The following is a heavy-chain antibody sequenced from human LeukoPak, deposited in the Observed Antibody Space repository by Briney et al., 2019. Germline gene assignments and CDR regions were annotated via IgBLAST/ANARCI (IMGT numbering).Heavy chain of an antibody. CDR2: INHSGST. D-gene: IGHD6-6*01. J-gene: IGHJ4*02. Sequence: SETLSLTCAVYGGSFSGYYWSWIRQPPGKGLEWIGEINHSGSTNYNPSLKSGVTISVHTSNNQFSLKLRSVSAGDTAVYYCARVIAARFDYWGQGTLVTVP. CDR3: ARVIAARFDY. V-gene: IGHV4-34*01. CDR1: GGSFSGYY.